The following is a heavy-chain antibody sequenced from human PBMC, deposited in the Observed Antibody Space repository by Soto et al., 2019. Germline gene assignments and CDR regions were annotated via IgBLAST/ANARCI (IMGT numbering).Heavy chain of an antibody. CDR3: ARLAYDSSGYYQNYFDY. D-gene: IGHD3-22*01. V-gene: IGHV5-51*01. J-gene: IGHJ4*02. CDR2: IYPGDSDT. Sequence: GESLKISCKGSGYSFTSYWIGWVRQMPGKGLEWMGIIYPGDSDTRYSPSFQGQVTISADKSISTAYLQWSSLKASDTAMYYCARLAYDSSGYYQNYFDYWGQGTLVTVSS. CDR1: GYSFTSYW.